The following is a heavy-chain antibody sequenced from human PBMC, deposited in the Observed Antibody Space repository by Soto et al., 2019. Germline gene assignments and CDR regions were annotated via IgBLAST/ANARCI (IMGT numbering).Heavy chain of an antibody. CDR2: IYDSGST. D-gene: IGHD1-26*01. J-gene: IGHJ4*02. Sequence: QVQLQESGPGLVKPSQTLSLTCTVSGGSISSGDYSWSWIRQAPGKGLEWIGYIYDSGSTNYNPSLKSRVIISVDTSKNQFSRKLSSVSAADTAVYFCARDGGGYYSFDSWGQGTLVTVSS. V-gene: IGHV4-30-4*01. CDR1: GGSISSGDYS. CDR3: ARDGGGYYSFDS.